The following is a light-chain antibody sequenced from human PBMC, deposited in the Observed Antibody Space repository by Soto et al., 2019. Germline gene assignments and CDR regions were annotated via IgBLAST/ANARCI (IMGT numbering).Light chain of an antibody. J-gene: IGKJ5*01. CDR1: QSVNIY. V-gene: IGKV3-11*01. Sequence: EIVLTQSPATLSLSPGETATLSCRASQSVNIYLAWYQQKPGQAPRLLIYDASTRATGIPARFSGSGSGTDFTLTISSLEPEDFAFYYCQQRSHWPPITFGQGTRLEIK. CDR3: QQRSHWPPIT. CDR2: DAS.